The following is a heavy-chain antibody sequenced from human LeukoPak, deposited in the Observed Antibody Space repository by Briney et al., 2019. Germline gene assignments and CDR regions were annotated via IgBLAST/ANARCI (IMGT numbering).Heavy chain of an antibody. V-gene: IGHV1-69*04. D-gene: IGHD3-22*01. J-gene: IGHJ4*02. CDR2: IIPILGIA. CDR1: GGTFSSYA. Sequence: SVKVSCKASGGTFSSYAISWVRQAPGQGLEWMGRIIPILGIANYAQKFQGRVTITADKSTSTAYMELSSLRSEDTAVYYCAREVGGSSGYYPGYWGQGTLVTVSS. CDR3: AREVGGSSGYYPGY.